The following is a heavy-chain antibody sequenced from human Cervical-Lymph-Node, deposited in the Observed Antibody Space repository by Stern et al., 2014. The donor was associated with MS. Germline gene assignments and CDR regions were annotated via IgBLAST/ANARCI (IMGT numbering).Heavy chain of an antibody. CDR3: ARDLRCGTTTCYNVFDI. V-gene: IGHV4-31*03. CDR2: ISYRGNT. CDR1: GDSITSGGYY. Sequence: QVQLQESGPGLVKPSQTLSLTCTVSGDSITSGGYYWSWIRQHPGKGPEWVGYISYRGNTYYNPSLKSRMTISRDTSKNQFSLKLTSVTAADTAIYYCARDLRCGTTTCYNVFDIWGQGTMVTVSS. D-gene: IGHD2-2*02. J-gene: IGHJ3*02.